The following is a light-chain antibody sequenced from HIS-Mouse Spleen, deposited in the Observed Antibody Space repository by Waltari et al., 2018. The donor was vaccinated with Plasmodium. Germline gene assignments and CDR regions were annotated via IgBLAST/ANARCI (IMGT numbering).Light chain of an antibody. V-gene: IGLV3-10*01. CDR2: EDS. Sequence: SYELTQPPSVSVSPGQTARLPCSGDALPNKSAYWYQQKSGQAPVLVIYEDSKRPSGIPERFSGSSSGTMATLTISGAQVEDEADYYCYSTDSSGNHRVFGGGTKLTVL. CDR3: YSTDSSGNHRV. CDR1: ALPNKS. J-gene: IGLJ3*02.